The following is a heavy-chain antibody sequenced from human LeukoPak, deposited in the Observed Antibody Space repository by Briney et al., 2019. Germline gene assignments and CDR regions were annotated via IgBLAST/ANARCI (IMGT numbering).Heavy chain of an antibody. Sequence: SVKVSCKASGGTFSSYAISWVRQAPGQGLEWMGRIIPIFGIANYAQKFQGRVTIPADKSTSTAYMELSSLRSEDTAVYYCALDPCSGGSCYSAYFDYWGQGTLVTVSS. CDR1: GGTFSSYA. V-gene: IGHV1-69*04. J-gene: IGHJ4*02. D-gene: IGHD2-15*01. CDR2: IIPIFGIA. CDR3: ALDPCSGGSCYSAYFDY.